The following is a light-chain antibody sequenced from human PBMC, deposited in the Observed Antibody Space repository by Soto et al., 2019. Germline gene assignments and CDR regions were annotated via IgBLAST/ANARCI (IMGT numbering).Light chain of an antibody. CDR3: LLDYAYFWA. V-gene: IGKV1-9*01. J-gene: IGKJ1*01. Sequence: IQLTQSPSSLSASVGDRVTITCRASQGISSYLAWYQQKPGKAPKLLIYAASTLQSGVPSRFSGSGSGTEFTLTISSLQPDDFATYYCLLDYAYFWAFGQGTKVDIK. CDR1: QGISSY. CDR2: AAS.